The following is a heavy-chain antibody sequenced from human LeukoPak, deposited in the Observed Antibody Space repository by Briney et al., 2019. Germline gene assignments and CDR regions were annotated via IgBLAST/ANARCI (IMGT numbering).Heavy chain of an antibody. CDR2: ISGDGGST. J-gene: IGHJ3*02. Sequence: GGSLRLSCAASGFTFDDYAMHWVRQAPGKGLEWVSLISGDGGSTYYADSVKGRVTISIDNSKNSLYLQMNSLRTEDTALYYCAKDSIPASYCGGDCYKDAFDIWGQGTMVTVSS. V-gene: IGHV3-43*02. D-gene: IGHD2-21*02. CDR3: AKDSIPASYCGGDCYKDAFDI. CDR1: GFTFDDYA.